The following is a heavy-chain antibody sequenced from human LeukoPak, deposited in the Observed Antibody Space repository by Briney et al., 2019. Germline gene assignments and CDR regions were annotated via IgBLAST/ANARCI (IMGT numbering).Heavy chain of an antibody. CDR2: IYYSGST. CDR3: ARSDPTETTLNY. CDR1: GGSISSRSYY. V-gene: IGHV4-39*01. J-gene: IGHJ4*02. Sequence: SETLSLTCTVSGGSISSRSYYWGWIRQPPGKGLEWIGSIYYSGSTYYNPSLKSRVTISVDTSKNQFSLKLNSVTAADTAVYYCARSDPTETTLNYWGQGTLVTVSS. D-gene: IGHD4-17*01.